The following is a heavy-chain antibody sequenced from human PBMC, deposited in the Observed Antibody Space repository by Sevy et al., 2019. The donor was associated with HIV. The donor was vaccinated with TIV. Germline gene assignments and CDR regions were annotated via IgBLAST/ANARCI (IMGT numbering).Heavy chain of an antibody. Sequence: GGSLRLSCAVSGFSFSHYAFHWVRQAPGKGLEWVSLISYDGTYKYYADSVKGRFTISRDNSKNTLYLQMNSLRAEDTAVYYCARDQGYCSSTSCSNYYYGMDVWGQGTTVTVSS. CDR2: ISYDGTYK. CDR3: ARDQGYCSSTSCSNYYYGMDV. V-gene: IGHV3-30-3*01. D-gene: IGHD2-2*01. CDR1: GFSFSHYA. J-gene: IGHJ6*02.